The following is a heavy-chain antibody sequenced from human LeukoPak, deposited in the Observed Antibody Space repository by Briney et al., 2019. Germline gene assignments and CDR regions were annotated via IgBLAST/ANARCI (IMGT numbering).Heavy chain of an antibody. CDR2: MKEDGSEI. CDR3: ARPRGCGSTRCNNFDY. J-gene: IGHJ4*02. Sequence: GGSLSLSCPVSGFTFISYSMSWVRQAPGKGLEWVANMKEDGSEIFYVDSVKGRLTVSRDNAKNALYLQMNNLRAEDTAVYYCARPRGCGSTRCNNFDYWGQGTLVTVSS. D-gene: IGHD2-2*01. V-gene: IGHV3-7*01. CDR1: GFTFISYS.